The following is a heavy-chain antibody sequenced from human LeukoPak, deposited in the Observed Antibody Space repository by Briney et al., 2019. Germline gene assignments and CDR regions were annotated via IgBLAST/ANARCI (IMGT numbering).Heavy chain of an antibody. D-gene: IGHD3-22*01. CDR3: ARTGGYYDSSGSHGKGTIDY. J-gene: IGHJ4*02. CDR2: IYYSGST. CDR1: GGSISSSSYY. V-gene: IGHV4-39*07. Sequence: KPSETLSLTCTVSGGSISSSSYYWGWIRQPPGKGLEWIGSIYYSGSTYYNPSLKSRVTISVDTSKNQFSLKLSSVTAADTAVYYCARTGGYYDSSGSHGKGTIDYWGQGTLVTVSS.